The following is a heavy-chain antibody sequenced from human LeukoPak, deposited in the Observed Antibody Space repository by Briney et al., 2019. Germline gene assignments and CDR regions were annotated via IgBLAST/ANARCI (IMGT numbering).Heavy chain of an antibody. CDR3: TTDRYCSGGTCYYFDY. CDR2: VKSKTDGGTA. J-gene: IGHJ4*02. Sequence: WIRQPPGKGLEWVGRVKSKTDGGTADYAAPVKGRFTISRDDSKNTLYLQMNSLKTEDTAVYYCTTDRYCSGGTCYYFDYWGQGTLVTVSS. D-gene: IGHD2-15*01. V-gene: IGHV3-15*01.